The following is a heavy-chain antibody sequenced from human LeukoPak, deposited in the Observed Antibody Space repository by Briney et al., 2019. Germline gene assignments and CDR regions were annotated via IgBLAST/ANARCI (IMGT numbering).Heavy chain of an antibody. CDR3: ARGPGYSSGWSTGMPKGWFDP. V-gene: IGHV1-8*01. CDR2: MNPNSGNT. Sequence: ASVKVSCKTSGYTFTSYDINWVRQATGQGLEWMGWMNPNSGNTGYAQKFQGRVTMTRNTSINTAYMELSSLRSEDTAVYYCARGPGYSSGWSTGMPKGWFDPLGQGTLVTVSS. CDR1: GYTFTSYD. D-gene: IGHD6-19*01. J-gene: IGHJ5*02.